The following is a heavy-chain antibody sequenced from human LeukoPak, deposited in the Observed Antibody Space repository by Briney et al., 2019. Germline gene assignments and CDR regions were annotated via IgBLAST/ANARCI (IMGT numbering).Heavy chain of an antibody. CDR3: ARVDTVAAPDY. Sequence: PSETLSLTCAVYGGSFSGYYWSWIRQPPGKGLEWIGEINHSRSTNYNPSLKSRVTISVDTSKNQFSLKLSSVTAADTAVYYCARVDTVAAPDYWGQGTLVTVSS. CDR1: GGSFSGYY. CDR2: INHSRST. D-gene: IGHD2-15*01. V-gene: IGHV4-34*01. J-gene: IGHJ4*02.